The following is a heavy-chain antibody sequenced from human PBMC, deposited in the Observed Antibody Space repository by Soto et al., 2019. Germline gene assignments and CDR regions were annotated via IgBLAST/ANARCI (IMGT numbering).Heavy chain of an antibody. J-gene: IGHJ5*02. CDR1: GYTFTSYA. CDR3: ARDRGVVVHNWFDP. V-gene: IGHV1-3*01. D-gene: IGHD3-3*01. CDR2: INAGNGNT. Sequence: ASVKVSCKASGYTFTSYAMHWVRQAPGQRLEWMGWINAGNGNTKYSQKFQGRVTISRDNSKNTLYLQMDSLRADDTAIYYCARDRGVVVHNWFDPWGQGTLVTVSS.